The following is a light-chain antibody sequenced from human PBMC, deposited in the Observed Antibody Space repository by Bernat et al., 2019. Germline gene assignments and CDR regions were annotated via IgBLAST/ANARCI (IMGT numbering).Light chain of an antibody. V-gene: IGLV2-11*01. CDR1: STDVGAYDY. J-gene: IGLJ3*02. CDR2: DVI. CDR3: CSYAGTYTWV. Sequence: QSALTQPRSVSGSPGQSVTISCIGTSTDVGAYDYVSWYQQHPGKAPKVIIYDVIKRPSGVPDRFSGSKSGNTASLTISGLQAEDEAEYYCCSYAGTYTWVFGGGTELTFL.